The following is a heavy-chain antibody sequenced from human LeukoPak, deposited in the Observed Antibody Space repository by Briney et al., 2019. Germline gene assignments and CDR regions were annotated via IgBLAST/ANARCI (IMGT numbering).Heavy chain of an antibody. CDR1: GFTFDDCA. CDR3: ARSRSGSYYGGPFDY. V-gene: IGHV3-20*04. J-gene: IGHJ4*02. D-gene: IGHD3-10*01. Sequence: GGSLRRSCAASGFTFDDCAMAWVRQAPGKGLEWVSGINWNGGNRDYADSVKGRFTVSRDNAKNSLYLQMNSLSAEDTALYYCARSRSGSYYGGPFDYWGQGALVTVSS. CDR2: INWNGGNR.